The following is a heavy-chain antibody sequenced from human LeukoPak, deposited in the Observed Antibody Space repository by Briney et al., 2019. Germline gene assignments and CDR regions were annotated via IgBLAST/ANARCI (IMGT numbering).Heavy chain of an antibody. D-gene: IGHD5-24*01. V-gene: IGHV3-48*03. CDR1: GLTFSSYE. Sequence: GGSLRLSCGASGLTFSSYEMNWVRQAPGKGLEWVSYISSSGSTIYYADSVKGRFTISRDNAKNSLYLQMNSLRAEDTAVYYCARDDRDGYNWAWFDYWGQGTLVTVSS. CDR2: ISSSGSTI. CDR3: ARDDRDGYNWAWFDY. J-gene: IGHJ4*02.